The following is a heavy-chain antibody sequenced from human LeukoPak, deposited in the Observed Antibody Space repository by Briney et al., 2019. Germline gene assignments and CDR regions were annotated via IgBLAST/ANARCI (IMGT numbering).Heavy chain of an antibody. CDR3: ARAEWRSSSSWYDGYYYYMDV. CDR1: GGIFSSYA. J-gene: IGHJ6*03. Sequence: GASVKVSCKASGGIFSSYAISWVRQAPGQGLEWMGGIIPIFGTANYAQKFQGRVTITTDESTSTAYMELSSLRSEDTAVYYCARAEWRSSSSWYDGYYYYMDVWGKGTTVTVSS. V-gene: IGHV1-69*05. CDR2: IIPIFGTA. D-gene: IGHD6-13*01.